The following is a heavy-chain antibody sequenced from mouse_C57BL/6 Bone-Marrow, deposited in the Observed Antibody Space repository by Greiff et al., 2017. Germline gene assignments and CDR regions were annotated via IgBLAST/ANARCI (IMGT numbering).Heavy chain of an antibody. CDR1: GYSITSGYY. CDR3: ARWLLRMDY. CDR2: ISYDGSH. J-gene: IGHJ4*01. Sequence: ESGPGLVKPSQSLSLTCSVTGYSITSGYYWNWIRQFPGNKLEWMGSISYDGSHNYNPSLKNRISITRDTSKNQFFLKLNSVTTEDTATYYCARWLLRMDYWGQGTSGTVSS. D-gene: IGHD2-3*01. V-gene: IGHV3-6*01.